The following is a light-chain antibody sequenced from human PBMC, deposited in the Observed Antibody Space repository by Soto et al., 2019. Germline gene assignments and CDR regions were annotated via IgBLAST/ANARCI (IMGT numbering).Light chain of an antibody. J-gene: IGLJ2*01. Sequence: QSALTQPPSASGSPGQSVTISCTGTSSDVGGYNYVSWYRQHPGKAPQLIIYDVNKRHSGVPDRFSGSKSGNTASLTVSGLQAEDESDYCCNSYGGTNNYVVFGGGTKLTVL. CDR1: SSDVGGYNY. V-gene: IGLV2-8*01. CDR2: DVN. CDR3: NSYGGTNNYVV.